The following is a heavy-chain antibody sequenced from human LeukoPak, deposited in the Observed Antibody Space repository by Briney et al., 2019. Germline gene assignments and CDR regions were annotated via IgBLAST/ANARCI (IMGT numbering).Heavy chain of an antibody. Sequence: GGSLRLSCAASGFTFSSYAMSWVRQAPGKGLEWVSAISGSGGSTYYAESVKGRFTISRDISKNTVLLQMNSLRPEDTAVYYCVRDPTTVTTTYFDYWGQGTLVTVSS. CDR1: GFTFSSYA. J-gene: IGHJ4*02. D-gene: IGHD4-17*01. V-gene: IGHV3-23*01. CDR2: ISGSGGST. CDR3: VRDPTTVTTTYFDY.